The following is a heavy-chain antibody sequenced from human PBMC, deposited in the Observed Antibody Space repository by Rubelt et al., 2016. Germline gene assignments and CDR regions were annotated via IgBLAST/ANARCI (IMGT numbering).Heavy chain of an antibody. D-gene: IGHD6-6*01. CDR2: IYYSGIT. J-gene: IGHJ4*02. Sequence: QVQLQESGPGLVKPSETLSLTCTVSGGFISGSDYYWGWIRQPPGKGLEWIGSIYYSGITHYSPSLKSRAAISIDTSNNQFSLGLTSVTATDTAVYYCAREVGARQGSVYWGQGTLVTVSS. CDR1: GGFISGSDYY. V-gene: IGHV4-39*07. CDR3: AREVGARQGSVY.